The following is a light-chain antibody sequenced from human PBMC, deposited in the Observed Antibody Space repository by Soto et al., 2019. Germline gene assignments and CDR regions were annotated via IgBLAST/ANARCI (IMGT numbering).Light chain of an antibody. CDR2: DVS. Sequence: QSALTQPASVSGSPGQSITISCVGTSGDIGDYNYVSWYQQHPGKVPKVIIYDVSNRPSGVSYRFSGTKSGNTASLTVSGLLAVHEPVSSCCSYTWSGTLIFRTGTKVTVL. CDR3: CSYTWSGTLI. V-gene: IGLV2-14*01. CDR1: SGDIGDYNY. J-gene: IGLJ1*01.